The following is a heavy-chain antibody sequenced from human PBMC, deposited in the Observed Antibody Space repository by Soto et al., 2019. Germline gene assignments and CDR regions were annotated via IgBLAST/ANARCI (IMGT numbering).Heavy chain of an antibody. Sequence: EVQLVESGGGLVQPGGSLKLSCAASGCTFSGSAMHWVRQASGKGLEWVGRIRSKANSYATAYAASVKGRFTISREDSKNTAYLQRSSLKTEDTAVYYCTRPWTDTVTPHYYYGMDVWGQGTTVTVSS. J-gene: IGHJ6*02. D-gene: IGHD4-17*01. V-gene: IGHV3-73*02. CDR2: IRSKANSYAT. CDR1: GCTFSGSA. CDR3: TRPWTDTVTPHYYYGMDV.